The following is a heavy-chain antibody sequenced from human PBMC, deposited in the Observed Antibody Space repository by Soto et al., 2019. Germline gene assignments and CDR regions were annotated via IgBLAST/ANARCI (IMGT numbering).Heavy chain of an antibody. CDR3: ARNYFDQPVAARWDYYYYYMDV. CDR1: GGSISSGGYY. V-gene: IGHV4-31*03. CDR2: IYYSGST. Sequence: SETLSLTCTVSGGSISSGGYYWSWIRQHPGKGLEWIGYIYYSGSTYYNPSLKSRVTISVDTSKNQFSLKLSSVTAADTAVYYCARNYFDQPVAARWDYYYYYMDVWGKGTTVTVSS. D-gene: IGHD2-15*01. J-gene: IGHJ6*03.